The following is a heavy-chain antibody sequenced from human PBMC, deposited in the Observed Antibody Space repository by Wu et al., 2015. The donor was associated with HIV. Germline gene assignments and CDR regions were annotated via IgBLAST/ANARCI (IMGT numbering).Heavy chain of an antibody. J-gene: IGHJ6*02. V-gene: IGHV1-8*01. D-gene: IGHD3-10*01. CDR3: ATSYYGSGSYPTFYYYYAMDV. CDR1: GNTFNA. Sequence: QDQLVQSGAEVKKPGSSVKISCKASGNTFNAINWLRQAPGQGLEWMGWMNSNNGKTGYGQKFQGRVAMTRNISTRTAYMELSGLKSEDTAVYYCATSYYGSGSYPTFYYYYAMDVWGQGTTVTVSS. CDR2: MNSNNGKT.